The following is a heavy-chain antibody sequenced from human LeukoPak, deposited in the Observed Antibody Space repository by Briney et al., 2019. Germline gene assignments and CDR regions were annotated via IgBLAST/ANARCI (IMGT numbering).Heavy chain of an antibody. CDR2: ISYDGSNK. D-gene: IGHD6-13*01. CDR3: AKQAAAGDGAFDY. V-gene: IGHV3-30*18. CDR1: GFTFSSYG. Sequence: GRSLRLSCAASGFTFSSYGMHWVCQAPGKGLEWVAVISYDGSNKYYTDSVKGRFTISRDNSKNTLYLQMNSLRAEDTAVYYCAKQAAAGDGAFDYWGQGTLVTVSS. J-gene: IGHJ4*02.